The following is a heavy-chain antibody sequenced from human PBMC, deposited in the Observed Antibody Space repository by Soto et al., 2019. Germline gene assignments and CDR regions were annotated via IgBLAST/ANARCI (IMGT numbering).Heavy chain of an antibody. D-gene: IGHD6-13*01. CDR3: AKMAAASADDY. CDR2: ISWDGGST. J-gene: IGHJ4*02. V-gene: IGHV3-43*01. CDR1: GFTFDDYT. Sequence: GSLRLSCAASGFTFDDYTMHWVRQAPGMGLEWVSLISWDGGSTYYADSVKGRFTISRDNSKNSLYLQMNSLRTEDTALYYCAKMAAASADDYWGQGTLVTVSS.